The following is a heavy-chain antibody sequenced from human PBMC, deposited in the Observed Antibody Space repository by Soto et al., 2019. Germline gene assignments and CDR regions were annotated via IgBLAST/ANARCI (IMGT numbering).Heavy chain of an antibody. CDR1: GFTFSSYA. D-gene: IGHD1-26*01. CDR2: ISGSGGST. V-gene: IGHV3-23*01. CDR3: AKDGTQYSGSYYANERDY. Sequence: LRLSCAASGFTFSSYAMSWVRQAPGKGLEWVSAISGSGGSTYYADSVKGRFTISRDNSKNTLYLQMNSLRAEDTAVYYCAKDGTQYSGSYYANERDYWGQGTLVTVSS. J-gene: IGHJ4*02.